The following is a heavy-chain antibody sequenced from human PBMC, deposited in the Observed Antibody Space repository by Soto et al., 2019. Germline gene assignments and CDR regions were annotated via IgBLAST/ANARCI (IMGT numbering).Heavy chain of an antibody. Sequence: QVQLQQWGAGLLKPSETLSLTCAVYGGSFSGYYWSWIRQPPGKGLEWIGEINHSGSTNYNPSLKSRVTISVDTSKNQFSLKLSSVTAADTAVYYCAREHNRSAFDIWGQGTMVTVSS. CDR3: AREHNRSAFDI. J-gene: IGHJ3*02. CDR2: INHSGST. CDR1: GGSFSGYY. D-gene: IGHD1-1*01. V-gene: IGHV4-34*01.